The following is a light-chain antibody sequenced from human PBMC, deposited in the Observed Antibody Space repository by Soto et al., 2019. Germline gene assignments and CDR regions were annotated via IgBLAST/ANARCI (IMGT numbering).Light chain of an antibody. Sequence: EMVMTQSPATLSVSPGERATLSCRASQSVSTNLAWYQQKRGQAPRLLIYGSSTRATGIPARFSGSGSGTEFTLTISRLQSEDFAVYYCQQYTNPWTFGPGTKVEIK. CDR3: QQYTNPWT. CDR1: QSVSTN. J-gene: IGKJ1*01. CDR2: GSS. V-gene: IGKV3-15*01.